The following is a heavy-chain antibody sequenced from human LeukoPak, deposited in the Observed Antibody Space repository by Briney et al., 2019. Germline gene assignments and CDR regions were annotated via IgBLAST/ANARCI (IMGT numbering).Heavy chain of an antibody. CDR2: IYYSGST. D-gene: IGHD3-3*01. J-gene: IGHJ5*02. Sequence: SETLSLTCTVSGGSISSYYWSWIRQPPGKGLEWIGYIYYSGSTNYNPSLKSRVTISVDTSKNQFSLKLSSVTAADTAVYYCARLEFEVVMGAGWFDPWGQGTLVAVSS. V-gene: IGHV4-59*08. CDR1: GGSISSYY. CDR3: ARLEFEVVMGAGWFDP.